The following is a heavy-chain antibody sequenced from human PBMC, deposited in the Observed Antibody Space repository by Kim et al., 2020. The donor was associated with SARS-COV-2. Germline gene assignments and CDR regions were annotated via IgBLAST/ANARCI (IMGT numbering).Heavy chain of an antibody. Sequence: ASVKVSCKASGYTFTSYAMNWVRQAPGQGLEWMGWINTNTGNPTYAQGFTGRFVFSLDTSVSTAYLQISSLKAEDTAVYYCARDRRTTIFGVVIMDDYYFDYWGQEPWSPSPQ. CDR3: ARDRRTTIFGVVIMDDYYFDY. J-gene: IGHJ4*01. V-gene: IGHV7-4-1*02. CDR1: GYTFTSYA. D-gene: IGHD3-3*01. CDR2: INTNTGNP.